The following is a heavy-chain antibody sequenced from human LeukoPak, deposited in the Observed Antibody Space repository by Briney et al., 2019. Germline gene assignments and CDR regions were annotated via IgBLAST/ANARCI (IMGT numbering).Heavy chain of an antibody. CDR2: IDSAGDT. CDR3: ARGKVLI. CDR1: GFSFNNYD. J-gene: IGHJ3*02. Sequence: PGGSLRLSCAASGFSFNNYDIHWVRQASGKGLEWVSAIDSAGDTYYAGSVKGRFIISRDNSKNTLYLQMNSLRAEDTAVYYCARGKVLIWGQGTMVTVSS. V-gene: IGHV3-13*01. D-gene: IGHD2-15*01.